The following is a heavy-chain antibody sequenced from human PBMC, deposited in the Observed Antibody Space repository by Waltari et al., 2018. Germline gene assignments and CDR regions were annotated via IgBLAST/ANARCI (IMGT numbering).Heavy chain of an antibody. CDR2: ISYHGST. Sequence: VQLQQSGPGLVNPSETLSLTCTVSGGSVTSGRYYWSWVRQPPGKGLEWIGYISYHGSTNYKASLKSRLAISVDTSKNQFSLRLNSVTAADTAVYYCARDSPYQLYERFGMDVWGQGTAVTV. J-gene: IGHJ6*02. V-gene: IGHV4-61*01. D-gene: IGHD3-10*01. CDR1: GGSVTSGRYY. CDR3: ARDSPYQLYERFGMDV.